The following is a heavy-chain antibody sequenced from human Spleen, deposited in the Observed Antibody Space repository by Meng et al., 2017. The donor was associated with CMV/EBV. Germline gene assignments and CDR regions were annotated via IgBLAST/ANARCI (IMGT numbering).Heavy chain of an antibody. CDR1: GYAFSDYY. Sequence: ASVKVSCKASGYAFSDYYMHWVRQAPGQGLEWMGWINPNSGGTNYAQKFQGRVTMTRDTSISTAYMELSRLRSDDTAVYYCAFGVVTGFRDGMDVWGQGTTVTVSS. J-gene: IGHJ6*02. V-gene: IGHV1-2*02. CDR2: INPNSGGT. CDR3: AFGVVTGFRDGMDV. D-gene: IGHD3-3*01.